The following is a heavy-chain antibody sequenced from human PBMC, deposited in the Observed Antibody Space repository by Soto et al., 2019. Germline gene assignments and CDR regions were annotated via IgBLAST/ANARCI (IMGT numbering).Heavy chain of an antibody. CDR2: INAGNGNT. J-gene: IGHJ6*02. CDR3: ARPNTMVRGVIWERKSYGMDV. V-gene: IGHV1-3*01. CDR1: GYTFTSYA. D-gene: IGHD3-10*01. Sequence: GASVKVSCKASGYTFTSYAMHWVRQAPGQRLEWMGWINAGNGNTKYSQKFQGRVTITRDTSASTAYMELSSLRSEDTAVYYCARPNTMVRGVIWERKSYGMDVWGQGTTVTVSS.